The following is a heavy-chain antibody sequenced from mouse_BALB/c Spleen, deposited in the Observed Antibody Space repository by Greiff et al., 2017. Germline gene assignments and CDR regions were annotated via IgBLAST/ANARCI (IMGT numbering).Heavy chain of an antibody. CDR1: GFTFSSYA. Sequence: EVHLVESGGGLVKPGGSLKLSCAASGFTFSSYAMSWVRQSPEKRLEWVAEISSGGSYTYYPDTVTGRFTISRDNAKNTLYLEMSSLRSEDTAMYYCARGRGDFWGQGTTLTVSS. V-gene: IGHV5-9-4*01. CDR3: ARGRGDF. J-gene: IGHJ2*01. CDR2: ISSGGSYT.